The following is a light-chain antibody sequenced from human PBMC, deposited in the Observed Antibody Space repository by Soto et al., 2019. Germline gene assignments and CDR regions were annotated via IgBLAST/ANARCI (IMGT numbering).Light chain of an antibody. Sequence: QSVLTQPPSVSGAPGQRVTISCTGSSSNIGAGYDVNWYQQLPGTAPKLLIYGNSNRPSGVPDRFSGSKSGTSASLAITGLQAEDEADYYGQSYDSSLSGPSYVFGTGTKLTVL. J-gene: IGLJ1*01. CDR2: GNS. CDR3: QSYDSSLSGPSYV. V-gene: IGLV1-40*01. CDR1: SSNIGAGYD.